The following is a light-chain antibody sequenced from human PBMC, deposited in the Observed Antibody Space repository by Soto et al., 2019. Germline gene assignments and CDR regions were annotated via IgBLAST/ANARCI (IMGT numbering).Light chain of an antibody. CDR3: QSYDSSLNVV. CDR1: NSNIGAGYD. V-gene: IGLV1-40*01. CDR2: GNS. J-gene: IGLJ3*02. Sequence: QSVLTQPPSVSGAPGQRVTISCTGSNSNIGAGYDVHWYQQLPGTAPKLLIYGNSNRPSGVPDQFSGSKSGTSASLAITGLQADDEADYYCQSYDSSLNVVFGGGTKLTVL.